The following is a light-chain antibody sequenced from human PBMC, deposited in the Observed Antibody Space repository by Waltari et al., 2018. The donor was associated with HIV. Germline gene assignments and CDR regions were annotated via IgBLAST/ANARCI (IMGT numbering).Light chain of an antibody. V-gene: IGKV3-11*01. J-gene: IGKJ1*01. Sequence: EIVLTQSPATLSLSPGERATLSCWASQSVSSSLAWYQQKPGQAPRLLIYDASNRATGIPARFSGSGSGTDFTLTISSLEPEDFAVYYCQQRSIWPWTFGQGTKVEIK. CDR2: DAS. CDR1: QSVSSS. CDR3: QQRSIWPWT.